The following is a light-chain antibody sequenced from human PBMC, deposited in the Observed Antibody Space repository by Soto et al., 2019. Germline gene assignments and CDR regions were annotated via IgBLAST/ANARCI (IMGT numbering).Light chain of an antibody. CDR3: QQYDNWPPWT. J-gene: IGKJ1*01. CDR2: GAS. CDR1: QSVDSN. Sequence: EILLTQFPATPSVSPGERPPRSCRPSQSVDSNLAWYQQKPGQAPRLLIYGASTRATGISARFSGSGSGTEFTLTISSLQSEDFAVYYCQQYDNWPPWTFGQGTKVDIK. V-gene: IGKV3-15*01.